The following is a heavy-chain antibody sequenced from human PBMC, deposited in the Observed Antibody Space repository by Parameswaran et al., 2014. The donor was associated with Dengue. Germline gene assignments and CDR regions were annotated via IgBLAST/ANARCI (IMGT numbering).Heavy chain of an antibody. V-gene: IGHV4-39*01. J-gene: IGHJ5*02. CDR2: IYFSGTP. CDR3: ARQTGNWLDP. Sequence: SETLSLTCSVSGGSISSTSYYWGWIRQPPGKGLEWIGSIYFSGTPYYNPSLKSRVTMSVDTSKNQFSLKLRSVTAADTALYYCARQTGNWLDPWGQGTLVTVSS. CDR1: GGSISSTSYY.